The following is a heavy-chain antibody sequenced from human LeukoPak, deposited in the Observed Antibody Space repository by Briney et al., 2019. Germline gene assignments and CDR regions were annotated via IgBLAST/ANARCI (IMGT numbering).Heavy chain of an antibody. D-gene: IGHD7-27*01. CDR1: GGTFSSYA. V-gene: IGHV1-69*05. CDR3: ARDPSDWGARIGPFDP. CDR2: IIPIFGTA. J-gene: IGHJ5*02. Sequence: GASVKVSCKASGGTFSSYAISWVRQAPGQGLEWMGGIIPIFGTANYAQKFQGRVTMTRDMSTSTVYMELSSLRSEDTAVYYCARDPSDWGARIGPFDPWGQGTLVTVSS.